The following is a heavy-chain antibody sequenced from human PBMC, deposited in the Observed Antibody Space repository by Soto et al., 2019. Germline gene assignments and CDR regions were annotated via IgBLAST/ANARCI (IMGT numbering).Heavy chain of an antibody. CDR1: GGSVSSGSYY. CDR3: ARDQDSGSYVDYYYYGMDV. D-gene: IGHD1-26*01. J-gene: IGHJ6*02. V-gene: IGHV4-61*01. Sequence: SETLSLTCTVSGGSVSSGSYYWSWIRQPPGKGLEWIGYIYYSGSTNYNPSLKSRVPISVDTSKNQFSLKLSSVTAADTAVYYCARDQDSGSYVDYYYYGMDVWGQGTTVAVSS. CDR2: IYYSGST.